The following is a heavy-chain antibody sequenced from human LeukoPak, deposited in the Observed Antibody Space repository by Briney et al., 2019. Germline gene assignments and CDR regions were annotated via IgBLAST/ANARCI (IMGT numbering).Heavy chain of an antibody. D-gene: IGHD4-17*01. CDR3: AKDIADYGDYGVRAFDI. Sequence: PGGSLRLSCAASGFTFDDYAMHWVRQAPGKGLEWVSGISWNSGSIGYADSVKGRFTISRDNAKNSLYLQMNSLRAEDMALYYCAKDIADYGDYGVRAFDIWGQGTMVTVSS. CDR1: GFTFDDYA. V-gene: IGHV3-9*03. J-gene: IGHJ3*02. CDR2: ISWNSGSI.